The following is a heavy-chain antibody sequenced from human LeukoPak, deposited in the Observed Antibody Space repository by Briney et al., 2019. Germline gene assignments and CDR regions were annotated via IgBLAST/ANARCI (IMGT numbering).Heavy chain of an antibody. V-gene: IGHV4-61*02. Sequence: SQTLSLTCTVSAGSINSGDYYWSWIRQPAGKGLEWIGRIYSPGTNYNYNPSLKSRVTISVDTSNNQFSLKLSSVTAADTAVYYCARGSSSSTSPHAFDIWGQGTMVTVSS. D-gene: IGHD2-2*01. J-gene: IGHJ3*02. CDR2: IYSPGTN. CDR1: AGSINSGDYY. CDR3: ARGSSSSTSPHAFDI.